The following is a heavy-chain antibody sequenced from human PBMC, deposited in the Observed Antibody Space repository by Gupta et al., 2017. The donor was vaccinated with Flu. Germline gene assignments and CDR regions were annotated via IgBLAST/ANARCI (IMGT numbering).Heavy chain of an antibody. V-gene: IGHV3-23*01. CDR1: GFTFRSYP. D-gene: IGHD3-10*01. J-gene: IGHJ4*02. CDR2: IIASGGST. Sequence: EVQLLESGGGLVQPGGSLRLSWAASGFTFRSYPMSWVRQAPGKGLELVSSIIASGGSTYHADSVKGRFTISRDNSKNTLYLQMNSLRAEDTAIYYCAREFGPYFDYWGQGTLVTVSS. CDR3: AREFGPYFDY.